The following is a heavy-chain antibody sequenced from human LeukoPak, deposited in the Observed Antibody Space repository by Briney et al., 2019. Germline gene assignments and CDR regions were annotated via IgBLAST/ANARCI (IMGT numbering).Heavy chain of an antibody. D-gene: IGHD6-6*01. CDR3: ARSKYSSSSLGFDY. J-gene: IGHJ4*02. Sequence: GGSLRLSCAASGFTFSSYGMHWVRQAPGKGLEWVAVISYDGSNKYYADSVKGRFTISRDNSKNTLYLQMNSLRAEDTAVYYCARSKYSSSSLGFDYWGQGTLVTVSS. CDR2: ISYDGSNK. CDR1: GFTFSSYG. V-gene: IGHV3-30*03.